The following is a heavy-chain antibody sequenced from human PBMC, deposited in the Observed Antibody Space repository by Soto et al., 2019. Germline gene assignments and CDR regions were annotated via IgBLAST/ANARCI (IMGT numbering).Heavy chain of an antibody. V-gene: IGHV4-61*01. D-gene: IGHD6-19*01. CDR1: GGSVSSGSYY. CDR3: ARATSDSSGWYLHKVLAY. CDR2: IYYSGST. Sequence: SETLSLSYTVSGGSVSSGSYYWSWIRQPPGKGLEWIGYIYYSGSTNYNPSLKSRVTISVDTSKNQFSLKLSSVTAADTAVYYCARATSDSSGWYLHKVLAYWGQGTLVTVSS. J-gene: IGHJ4*02.